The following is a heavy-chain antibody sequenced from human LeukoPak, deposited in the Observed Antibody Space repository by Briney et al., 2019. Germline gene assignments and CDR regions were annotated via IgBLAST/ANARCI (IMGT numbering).Heavy chain of an antibody. CDR2: ISSSSSYT. V-gene: IGHV3-11*06. CDR1: GFSFSDYY. CDR3: ARTTGYYYYFDY. J-gene: IGHJ4*02. D-gene: IGHD3-9*01. Sequence: GGSLRLSCAASGFSFSDYYMSWIRQAPGKGLEWVSYISSSSSYTNYADSVKGRFTISRDNAKNSLYLQMNSLRAEDTAVYYCARTTGYYYYFDYWGQGTLVTVSS.